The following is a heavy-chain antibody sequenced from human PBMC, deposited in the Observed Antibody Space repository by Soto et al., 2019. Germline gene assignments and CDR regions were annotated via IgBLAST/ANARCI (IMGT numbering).Heavy chain of an antibody. J-gene: IGHJ2*01. D-gene: IGHD1-26*01. Sequence: QAPGKGLEWVPAISGSGGSTYYADSVKGRFTISRDNSKNTLYLQMKSLGAGDTVVYYFAKAVTGSYF. CDR2: ISGSGGST. CDR3: AKAVTGSYF. V-gene: IGHV3-23*01.